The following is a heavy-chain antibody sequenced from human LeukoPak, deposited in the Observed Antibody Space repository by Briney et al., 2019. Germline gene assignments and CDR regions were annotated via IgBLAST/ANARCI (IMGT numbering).Heavy chain of an antibody. CDR1: GFTFSSYG. V-gene: IGHV3-30*18. D-gene: IGHD3/OR15-3a*01. CDR2: ISYDGSNK. J-gene: IGHJ4*02. CDR3: AKAEVLDPYFDY. Sequence: GESLKIPCAASGFTFSSYGMHWVRQAPGKGLEWVAVISYDGSNKYYADSVKGRFTISRDNSKNTLYLQMNSLRAEDTAVYYCAKAEVLDPYFDYWGQGTLVTVSS.